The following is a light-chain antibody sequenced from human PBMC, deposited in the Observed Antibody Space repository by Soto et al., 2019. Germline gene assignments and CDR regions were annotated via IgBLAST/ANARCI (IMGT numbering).Light chain of an antibody. V-gene: IGLV2-14*03. CDR2: HVT. J-gene: IGLJ1*01. Sequence: QSALTQPASVSGSPGQSITISCTGTSSDIGHYDYVSWYQQHPGKAPKLMIYHVTYRPSGVSNRYSGSKSGNSASLTISGLQDDDEAHYYCCSLTPSHTYVFGSGTKLTVL. CDR1: SSDIGHYDY. CDR3: CSLTPSHTYV.